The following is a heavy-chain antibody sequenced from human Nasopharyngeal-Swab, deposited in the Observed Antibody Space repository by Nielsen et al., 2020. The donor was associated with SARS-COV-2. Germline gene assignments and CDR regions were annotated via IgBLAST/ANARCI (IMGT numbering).Heavy chain of an antibody. Sequence: VRQMPGKGLEWVAVISYDGSNKYYADSVKGRFTISRDNSKNTLYLQMNSLRAEDTAVYYCARAGGYYSPFDYWGQGTLVTSPQ. D-gene: IGHD3-22*01. CDR3: ARAGGYYSPFDY. V-gene: IGHV3-30-3*01. CDR2: ISYDGSNK. J-gene: IGHJ4*02.